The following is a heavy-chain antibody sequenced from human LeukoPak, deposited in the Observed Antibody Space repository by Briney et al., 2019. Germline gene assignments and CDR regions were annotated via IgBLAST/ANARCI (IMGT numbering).Heavy chain of an antibody. V-gene: IGHV4-4*07. CDR2: IYTSGST. J-gene: IGHJ3*02. D-gene: IGHD3-22*01. Sequence: NPSETLSLTCTVSGGSISSYYWSWIRQPAGKGLEWIGRIYTSGSTNYNPSLKSRVTMSVDTSKNQFSLKLSSVTAADTAVYYCARVGPDYYDSSGYYGAFDIWGQGTMVTVSS. CDR3: ARVGPDYYDSSGYYGAFDI. CDR1: GGSISSYY.